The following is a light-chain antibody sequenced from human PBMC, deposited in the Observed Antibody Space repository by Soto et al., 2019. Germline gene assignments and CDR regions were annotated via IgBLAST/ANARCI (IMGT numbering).Light chain of an antibody. V-gene: IGKV3-11*01. Sequence: EIVLTQSPATLSLSPGERATLSCRASQSVSSYLAWYQQKPGQAPRLLIYDASNRTTGIPARFSGSGSGTDFTLTSSSLEPEDFAVYYCQQRSNWLIFTFGPGTKVHIK. CDR3: QQRSNWLIFT. J-gene: IGKJ3*01. CDR2: DAS. CDR1: QSVSSY.